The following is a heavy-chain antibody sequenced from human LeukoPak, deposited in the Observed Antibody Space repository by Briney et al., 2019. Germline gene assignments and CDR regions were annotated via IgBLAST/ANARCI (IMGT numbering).Heavy chain of an antibody. D-gene: IGHD6-13*01. Sequence: GGSLRLSCAASGFTFSSYSMNWVRQAPGKGLECVSSISSSSSSIYYADSVKGRFTISRDDAKNSLYLQMNSLRAEDTAVYYCARTATDTGGFDYWGQGTLVTVSS. CDR1: GFTFSSYS. CDR2: ISSSSSSI. V-gene: IGHV3-21*01. CDR3: ARTATDTGGFDY. J-gene: IGHJ4*02.